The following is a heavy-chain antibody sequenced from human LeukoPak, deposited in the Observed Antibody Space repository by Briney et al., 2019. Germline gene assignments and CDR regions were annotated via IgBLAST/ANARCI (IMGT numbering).Heavy chain of an antibody. CDR3: ACMIVDNWFAP. D-gene: IGHD3-22*01. J-gene: IGHJ5*02. CDR2: ITHSGST. V-gene: IGHV4-34*01. CDR1: GGSFSGYY. Sequence: SETLSLTCAVYGGSFSGYYWSWIRQPPGKGLEWIGEITHSGSTNYNPSRKSRVTISVDTSKNQFSLKLSSVTAADTAVYYCACMIVDNWFAPWAQGTLVSVSS.